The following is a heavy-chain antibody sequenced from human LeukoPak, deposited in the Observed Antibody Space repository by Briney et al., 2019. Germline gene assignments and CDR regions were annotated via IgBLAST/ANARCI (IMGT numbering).Heavy chain of an antibody. J-gene: IGHJ3*02. CDR1: GFTFSGYT. CDR3: ARDYGYAFDT. D-gene: IGHD3-16*01. CDR2: ISRTSDTV. V-gene: IGHV3-48*01. Sequence: GGALRLSCAASGFTFSGYTLNWVRQAPGKGLEWVSYISRTSDTVSYADSVKGRFTISRDNAKNSLYLQMSSLRAEDTAVYYCARDYGYAFDTWGQGTMVTVSS.